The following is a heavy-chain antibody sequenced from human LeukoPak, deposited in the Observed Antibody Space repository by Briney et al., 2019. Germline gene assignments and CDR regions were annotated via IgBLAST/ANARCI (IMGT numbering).Heavy chain of an antibody. CDR2: LSGSGYTT. CDR1: GFTFSSHA. V-gene: IGHV3-23*01. Sequence: GGSLRLSCAASGFTFSSHALSWVRQAPGKELEWVASLSGSGYTTYYADSLKGRFTVSRENSKDTVYLQMNSLRAEDTAVYYCAKDPYGTRYFDYWGQGTLVTVSS. J-gene: IGHJ4*02. D-gene: IGHD2-2*01. CDR3: AKDPYGTRYFDY.